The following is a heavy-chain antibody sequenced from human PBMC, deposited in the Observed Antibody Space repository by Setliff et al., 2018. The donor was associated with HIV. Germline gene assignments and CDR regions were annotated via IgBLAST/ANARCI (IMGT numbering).Heavy chain of an antibody. CDR3: ANMQWGYSYGYYYYYYMDV. D-gene: IGHD5-18*01. J-gene: IGHJ6*03. Sequence: PGGSLRLSCAASGFSFSRYWMSWVRQAPGKGLEWVASIDHFGSEENYVDSVRGRFTVSRDNAKNSLYLQMNSLRAEDTAVYYCANMQWGYSYGYYYYYYMDVWGKGTTVTVSS. V-gene: IGHV3-7*05. CDR1: GFSFSRYW. CDR2: IDHFGSEE.